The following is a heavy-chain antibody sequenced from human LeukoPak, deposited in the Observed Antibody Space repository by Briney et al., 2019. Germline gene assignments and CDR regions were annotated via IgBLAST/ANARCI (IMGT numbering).Heavy chain of an antibody. CDR3: ASRGQGVIPPHY. J-gene: IGHJ4*02. V-gene: IGHV4-34*01. CDR1: GGAPTGFY. CDR2: INHSGST. Sequence: TLSLTRALSGGAPTGFYCSCIRPPPRKRVERIWEINHSGSTNSNPSLKSPVTISVDTSKNQFSLKLSSVTAADTAVYYCASRGQGVIPPHYWGQGTLVTVSS. D-gene: IGHD3-10*01.